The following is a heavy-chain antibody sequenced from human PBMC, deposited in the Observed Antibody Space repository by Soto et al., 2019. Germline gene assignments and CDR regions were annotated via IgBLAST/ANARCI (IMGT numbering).Heavy chain of an antibody. D-gene: IGHD3-16*01. CDR3: ARDRGGYYYYYMDV. J-gene: IGHJ6*03. Sequence: PGGSLRLSCAASGFTFSSYGMHWVRQAPGKGLEWVAVIWYDGSNKYYADSVKGRFTISRDNSKNTLYLQMNSLRAEDTAVYYCARDRGGYYYYYMDVWGKGTTVTVSS. CDR2: IWYDGSNK. V-gene: IGHV3-33*01. CDR1: GFTFSSYG.